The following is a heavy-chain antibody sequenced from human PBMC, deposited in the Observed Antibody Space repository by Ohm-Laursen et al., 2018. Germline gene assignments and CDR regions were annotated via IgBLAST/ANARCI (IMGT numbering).Heavy chain of an antibody. Sequence: SLRLSCSASGFTFSSYGMHWVRQAPGKGLEWVAVISYDGSNKYYADSVKGRFTISRDNSKNMLYLQMNSLRAEDTAVYYCAKTWFGELFSDYWGQGTLVAVSS. CDR1: GFTFSSYG. CDR2: ISYDGSNK. D-gene: IGHD3-10*01. V-gene: IGHV3-30*18. J-gene: IGHJ4*02. CDR3: AKTWFGELFSDY.